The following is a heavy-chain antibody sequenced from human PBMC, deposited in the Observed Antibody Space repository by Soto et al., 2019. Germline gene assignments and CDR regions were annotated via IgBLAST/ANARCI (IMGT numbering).Heavy chain of an antibody. Sequence: LRLSCAASGFIFENFGMSWVRQAPGKGLEWISSISGSGFKKYYADSVKGRFTISRDNSKSTVYLELNNLSAEDTAVYYCARDRLTATAGTARHYFGLDVWGQGTTVTVSS. J-gene: IGHJ6*02. D-gene: IGHD5-18*01. CDR3: ARDRLTATAGTARHYFGLDV. CDR1: GFIFENFG. V-gene: IGHV3-23*01. CDR2: ISGSGFKK.